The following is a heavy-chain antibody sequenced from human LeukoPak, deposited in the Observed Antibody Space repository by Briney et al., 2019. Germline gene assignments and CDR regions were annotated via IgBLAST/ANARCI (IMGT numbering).Heavy chain of an antibody. J-gene: IGHJ4*02. CDR2: IYSGGST. D-gene: IGHD3-9*01. CDR3: ARDFDWSFDY. V-gene: IGHV3-53*01. CDR1: GFTVTSHY. Sequence: GGSLRLSCAASGFTVTSHYMTWVRQAPGKGLEWVSSIYSGGSTYYADSVKGRFIISRDESKNTLSLQTNSLRAEDTAVYYCARDFDWSFDYWGQGSLVTVSS.